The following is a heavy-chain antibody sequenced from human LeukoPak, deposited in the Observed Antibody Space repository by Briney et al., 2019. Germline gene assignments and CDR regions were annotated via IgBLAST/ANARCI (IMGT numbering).Heavy chain of an antibody. CDR2: INSDGSST. D-gene: IGHD3-10*01. J-gene: IGHJ6*04. Sequence: GGSLRLSCAASGFTFSSYWMHWVRQAPGKGLVWVSRINSDGSSTSYADSVKGRFTISRDNAKNTLYLQMSSLRAEDTAVYYCARGRGPYGMDVWGKGTTVTVSS. CDR3: ARGRGPYGMDV. CDR1: GFTFSSYW. V-gene: IGHV3-74*01.